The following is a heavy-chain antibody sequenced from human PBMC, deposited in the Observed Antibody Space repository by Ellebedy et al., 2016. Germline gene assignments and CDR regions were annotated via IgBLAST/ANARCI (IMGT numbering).Heavy chain of an antibody. CDR2: VRSKAYGGTT. D-gene: IGHD1-26*01. CDR3: TRRDGWELQYYFDY. V-gene: IGHV3-49*03. J-gene: IGHJ4*02. CDR1: GFTFGDYA. Sequence: GGSLRLSCTASGFTFGDYAMSWFRQAPGKGLEWVGFVRSKAYGGTTEYAASVKGRFTISRDDSKSIAYLQMNSLKTEDTAVYYCTRRDGWELQYYFDYWGQGTLVTVSS.